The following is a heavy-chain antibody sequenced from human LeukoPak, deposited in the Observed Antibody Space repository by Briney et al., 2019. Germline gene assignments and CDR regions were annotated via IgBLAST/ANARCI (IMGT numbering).Heavy chain of an antibody. V-gene: IGHV3-7*01. Sequence: GGSLRLSCAASGFTFSSYWMSWVRQALGKGLEWVANIKQDGSEKYYVDSVKGRFTISRDNAKNSLYLQMNSLRAEDTAVYYCARGRDYGDYFYAFDIWGQGTMVTVSS. CDR2: IKQDGSEK. CDR1: GFTFSSYW. CDR3: ARGRDYGDYFYAFDI. D-gene: IGHD4-17*01. J-gene: IGHJ3*02.